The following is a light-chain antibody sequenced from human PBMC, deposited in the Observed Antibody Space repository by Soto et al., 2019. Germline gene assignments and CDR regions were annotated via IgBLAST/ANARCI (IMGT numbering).Light chain of an antibody. CDR2: DAS. CDR3: HQRGSWPRGT. Sequence: EVVMTQSPATLSVSPGERATLSCRASQSVSSFLAWFQQKPGQAPRLLIYDASNRATGIPDRFSGSGSGTDFTLTINSLEPEDFAVYYCHQRGSWPRGTFGQGTKVDIK. V-gene: IGKV3-11*01. J-gene: IGKJ1*01. CDR1: QSVSSF.